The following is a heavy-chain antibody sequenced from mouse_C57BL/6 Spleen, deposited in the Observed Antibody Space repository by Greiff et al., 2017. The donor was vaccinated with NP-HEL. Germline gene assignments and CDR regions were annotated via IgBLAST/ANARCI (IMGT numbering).Heavy chain of an antibody. CDR3: ARAYDSSNVDGLAY. J-gene: IGHJ3*01. CDR2: INPGSGGT. Sequence: VQLLQSGAELVRPGTSVKVSCKASGYAFTNYLIEWVKQRPGQGLEWIGVINPGSGGTNYNQKFKGKATLTADKSSSTAYMQLRSLTSEDTAVYFCARAYDSSNVDGLAYWGQGTLVTVSA. CDR1: GYAFTNYL. V-gene: IGHV1-54*01. D-gene: IGHD1-1*01.